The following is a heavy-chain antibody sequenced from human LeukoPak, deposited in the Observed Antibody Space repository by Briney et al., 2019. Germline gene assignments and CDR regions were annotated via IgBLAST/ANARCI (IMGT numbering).Heavy chain of an antibody. V-gene: IGHV4-59*01. D-gene: IGHD1-1*01. J-gene: IGHJ4*02. Sequence: KPSETLSLTCTVSGGSISSYYWSWIRQPPGKGLEWIGYIYYSGSTNYNPSLKSRVTISVDTSKNQFSLKLSSVTAADTAVYYCARNGQPFDYWGQGTLVTVSS. CDR3: ARNGQPFDY. CDR1: GGSISSYY. CDR2: IYYSGST.